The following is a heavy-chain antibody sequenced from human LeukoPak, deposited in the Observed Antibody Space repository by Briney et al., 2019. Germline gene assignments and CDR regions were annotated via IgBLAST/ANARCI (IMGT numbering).Heavy chain of an antibody. D-gene: IGHD5-18*01. CDR2: ISSSSSLI. Sequence: PGGSLRLSCAASGFTVSSNYMSWVRQAPGKGLEWVSCISSSSSLIYYADSVKGRFTISRDNAKNTLYLQMNSLRAEDTAVYYCAREGDSAGYSYGLKGKFDYWGQGTLVTVSS. CDR3: AREGDSAGYSYGLKGKFDY. CDR1: GFTVSSNY. J-gene: IGHJ4*02. V-gene: IGHV3-48*01.